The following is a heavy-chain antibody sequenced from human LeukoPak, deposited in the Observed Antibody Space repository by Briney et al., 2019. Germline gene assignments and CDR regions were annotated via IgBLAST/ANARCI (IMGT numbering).Heavy chain of an antibody. CDR1: GGSFSGYY. J-gene: IGHJ5*02. D-gene: IGHD3-10*01. CDR2: INHSGST. Sequence: PSETLSLTCAVYGGSFSGYYWSWIRQPPGKGLEWIGEINHSGSTNYNPSLKSRVTISVDTSKNQFSLKLSSVTAADTAVYYRARGLPRKLYYSSGSYTSRPNWFDPWGQGTLVTVSS. V-gene: IGHV4-34*01. CDR3: ARGLPRKLYYSSGSYTSRPNWFDP.